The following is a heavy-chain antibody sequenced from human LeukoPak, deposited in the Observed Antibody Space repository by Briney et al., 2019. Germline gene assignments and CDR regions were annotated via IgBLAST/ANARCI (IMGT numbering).Heavy chain of an antibody. D-gene: IGHD6-6*01. Sequence: GASVKVSCKASGGTFSSYAISWVRQAPGQGLEWMGGIIPIFGTANYAQKFQGRVTITRDTSASTAYMELSSLRSEDTAVYYCARAEDARYYYYGMDVWGQGTTVTVSS. CDR1: GGTFSSYA. V-gene: IGHV1-69*05. CDR3: ARAEDARYYYYGMDV. CDR2: IIPIFGTA. J-gene: IGHJ6*02.